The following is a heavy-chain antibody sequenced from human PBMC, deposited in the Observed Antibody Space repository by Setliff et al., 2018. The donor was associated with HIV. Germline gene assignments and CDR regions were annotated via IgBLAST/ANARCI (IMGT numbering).Heavy chain of an antibody. D-gene: IGHD1-1*01. Sequence: PGESLKISCQGSGYSFTNYWIGWVRQMPGKGLEWMGIIDPGDSDTRYSPSFQGQVTISADKTVSTAYLQWSSLKPSDTAMYYCAREIRTIEGGALDIWGQGTLVTVSS. CDR3: AREIRTIEGGALDI. V-gene: IGHV5-51*01. J-gene: IGHJ3*02. CDR1: GYSFTNYW. CDR2: IDPGDSDT.